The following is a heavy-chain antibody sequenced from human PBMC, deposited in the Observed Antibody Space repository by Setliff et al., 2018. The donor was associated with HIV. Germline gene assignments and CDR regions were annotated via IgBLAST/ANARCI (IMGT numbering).Heavy chain of an antibody. CDR1: GYTFTGYD. V-gene: IGHV1-2*02. D-gene: IGHD6-13*01. Sequence: ASVKVSCKASGYTFTGYDMHWVRQAPGQGLEWMGWINPNNGGTNYAENFQGRVTITADTSTDTTYMKLSSLRSEDTAVYYCATGRIPGIPAVIVYWGQGTLVTVSS. J-gene: IGHJ4*02. CDR3: ATGRIPGIPAVIVY. CDR2: INPNNGGT.